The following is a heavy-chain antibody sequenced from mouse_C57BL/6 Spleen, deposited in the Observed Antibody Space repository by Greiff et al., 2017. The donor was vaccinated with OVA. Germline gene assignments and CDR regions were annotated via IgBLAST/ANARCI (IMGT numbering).Heavy chain of an antibody. Sequence: QVQLQQPGAELVKPGASVKLSCKASGYTFTSYWMQWVKQRPGQGLEWIGEIDPSDSYTNYNQKFKGKATLTVDTSSSTAYMQLSSLTSEDSAVYYCARWYYGSIWAMGYWGQGTSVTVSS. V-gene: IGHV1-50*01. D-gene: IGHD1-1*01. CDR2: IDPSDSYT. J-gene: IGHJ4*01. CDR3: ARWYYGSIWAMGY. CDR1: GYTFTSYW.